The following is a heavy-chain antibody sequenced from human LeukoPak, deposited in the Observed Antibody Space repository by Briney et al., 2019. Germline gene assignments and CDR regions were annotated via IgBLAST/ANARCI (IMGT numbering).Heavy chain of an antibody. CDR3: ARKGDYHDY. CDR2: ISGTSSNI. V-gene: IGHV3-48*02. J-gene: IGHJ4*02. CDR1: GFTFSSLS. Sequence: GGSLRLSCTASGFTFSSLSMNGVRQAPEKGLEWVSYISGTSSNIYYADSVKGRFTISRDNAKNSLYLQMNSLRDEDTAVYYCARKGDYHDYWGQGTLVTVSS.